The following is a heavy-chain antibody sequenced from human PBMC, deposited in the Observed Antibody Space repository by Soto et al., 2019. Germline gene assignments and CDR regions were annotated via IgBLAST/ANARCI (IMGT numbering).Heavy chain of an antibody. J-gene: IGHJ5*02. CDR3: AKDRVIQLLPIWPDP. CDR1: GFSFSKYG. V-gene: IGHV3-30*18. Sequence: GGSLRLSCAASGFSFSKYGMHWVRQAPGKGLEWVAFVSSDGNNKYYGDSVKDRFTISRDNSKNMVFLQVDSLRVDDTAVYYCAKDRVIQLLPIWPDPWGQGTLVTVSS. D-gene: IGHD2-2*01. CDR2: VSSDGNNK.